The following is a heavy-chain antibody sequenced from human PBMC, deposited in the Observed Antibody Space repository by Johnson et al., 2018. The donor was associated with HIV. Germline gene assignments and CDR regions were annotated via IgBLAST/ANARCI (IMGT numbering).Heavy chain of an antibody. Sequence: MLLVESGGGLIQPGGSLRLSCAASGFTVSASSMIWVRQAPGEGLKWVSLIYSGGSTFNAHSVKGRFTISRDNSKNTLYLQMKRLRVEDTAVYYCARDELDNSGHLMAFDMWGQGTMVTVSS. CDR2: IYSGGST. CDR3: ARDELDNSGHLMAFDM. CDR1: GFTVSASS. V-gene: IGHV3-66*01. J-gene: IGHJ3*02. D-gene: IGHD1-26*01.